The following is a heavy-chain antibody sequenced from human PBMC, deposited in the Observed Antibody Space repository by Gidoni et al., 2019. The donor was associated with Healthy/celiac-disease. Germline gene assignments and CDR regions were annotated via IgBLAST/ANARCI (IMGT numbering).Heavy chain of an antibody. Sequence: EVQLVESGGGLVQPGGSLRLPCAASGFTFSRYWMHWVRQVPGKGLVWVSRINSDGSSTSYADSVKGRFTISRDNAKNTLYLQMNSLRAEDTAVYYCASSEDKLPLLWFGEQQYYFDYWGQGTLVTVSS. CDR2: INSDGSST. CDR3: ASSEDKLPLLWFGEQQYYFDY. V-gene: IGHV3-74*01. CDR1: GFTFSRYW. D-gene: IGHD3-10*01. J-gene: IGHJ4*02.